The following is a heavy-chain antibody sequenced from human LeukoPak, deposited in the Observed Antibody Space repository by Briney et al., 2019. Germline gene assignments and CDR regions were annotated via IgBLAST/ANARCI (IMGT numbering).Heavy chain of an antibody. CDR2: IIPILGIA. Sequence: SVKVSCKASGGTFSSYAISWVRQAPGQGLKWMGRIIPILGIANYAQKLQGRVTITADKSTSTAYMELSSLRSEDTAVYYCAAGYYYDSSGYYEAFDIWGQGTMVTVSS. J-gene: IGHJ3*02. D-gene: IGHD3-22*01. V-gene: IGHV1-69*04. CDR3: AAGYYYDSSGYYEAFDI. CDR1: GGTFSSYA.